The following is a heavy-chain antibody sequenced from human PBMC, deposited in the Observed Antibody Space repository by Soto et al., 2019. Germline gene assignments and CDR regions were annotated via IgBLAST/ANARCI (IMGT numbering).Heavy chain of an antibody. Sequence: QVQLQESGPGLVKPSGTLSLTCTVSGDSISDSNWWTWVRQPPGKGLEWIGEVYHSGRANYNPSLRSRVTMSADTLKIHFTLRLSSVTAADTAVYYCAKTIGSGSYMPFWGQGTLVAVSP. CDR1: GDSISDSNW. V-gene: IGHV4-4*02. D-gene: IGHD3-10*01. CDR3: AKTIGSGSYMPF. CDR2: VYHSGRA. J-gene: IGHJ4*02.